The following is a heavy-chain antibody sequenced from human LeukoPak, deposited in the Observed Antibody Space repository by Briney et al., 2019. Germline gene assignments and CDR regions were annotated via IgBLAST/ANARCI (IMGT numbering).Heavy chain of an antibody. CDR3: ASYLYWWSGLGY. Sequence: GGSLRLSCAASGFTFSDYWMTWVRQAPGKGLEWVANIKPGGSEKYYVDSVKGRFTISRDNAKNSLYLQMNSLRVEDTAVYYCASYLYWWSGLGYWGQGTLVTVSS. V-gene: IGHV3-7*01. CDR1: GFTFSDYW. J-gene: IGHJ4*02. D-gene: IGHD2-8*02. CDR2: IKPGGSEK.